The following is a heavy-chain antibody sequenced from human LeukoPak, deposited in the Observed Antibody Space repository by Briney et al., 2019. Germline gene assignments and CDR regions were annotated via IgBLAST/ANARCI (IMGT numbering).Heavy chain of an antibody. CDR1: GGSISSSNYY. CDR2: IDYSGST. V-gene: IGHV4-39*07. D-gene: IGHD6-19*01. Sequence: TTSETLSLTCTVSGGSISSSNYYWGWIRQSPGKGLEWIGIIDYSGSTYYNPSLKSRVTISIDTSKNQFSLNLSSVTAADTAVYYCARLYPLVSGWYFHGWFDPWGQGTLVIVSS. CDR3: ARLYPLVSGWYFHGWFDP. J-gene: IGHJ5*02.